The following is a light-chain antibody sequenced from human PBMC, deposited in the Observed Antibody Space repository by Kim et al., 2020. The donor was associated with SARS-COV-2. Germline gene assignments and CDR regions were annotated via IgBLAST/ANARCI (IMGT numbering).Light chain of an antibody. CDR3: QTWGTGRV. V-gene: IGLV4-69*01. J-gene: IGLJ3*02. CDR2: LNSDGSH. Sequence: PVLTQSPSASASLGASVKLTCTLSSGHSSYAIAWHQQQPEKGPRYLMKLNSDGSHSKGDGIPDRFSGSSSGAERYLTISSLQSEDEADYYCQTWGTGRVFRGGTQLSVL. CDR1: SGHSSYA.